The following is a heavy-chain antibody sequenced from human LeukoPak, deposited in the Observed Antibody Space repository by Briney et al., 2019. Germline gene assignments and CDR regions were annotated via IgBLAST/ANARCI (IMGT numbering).Heavy chain of an antibody. V-gene: IGHV3-72*01. CDR3: TREALNHGSGTYYIVSFDF. CDR2: ARNKAHSYSV. Sequence: GGSLRLSCAASGFTFSVHFMDWVRQAPGKGLEWVGRARNKAHSYSVEYAESVSGRFTISRDDSENSLYLQMNSLKTEDPAVYYCTREALNHGSGTYYIVSFDFWGQGTLVTVSS. D-gene: IGHD3-10*01. CDR1: GFTFSVHF. J-gene: IGHJ4*02.